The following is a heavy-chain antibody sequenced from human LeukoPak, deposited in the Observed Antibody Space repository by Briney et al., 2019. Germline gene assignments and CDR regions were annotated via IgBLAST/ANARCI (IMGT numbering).Heavy chain of an antibody. CDR3: ARDNYYDSSGYYSHFDY. Sequence: PSETLSLTCAVSGGSISSGGYSWSWIRQPPGKGLEWIGYIYHSGSTYYNPSLKSRVTISVDRSKNQFSLKLSSVTAADTAVYYCARDNYYDSSGYYSHFDYWGQGTLVTVSS. D-gene: IGHD3-22*01. J-gene: IGHJ4*02. CDR2: IYHSGST. CDR1: GGSISSGGYS. V-gene: IGHV4-30-2*01.